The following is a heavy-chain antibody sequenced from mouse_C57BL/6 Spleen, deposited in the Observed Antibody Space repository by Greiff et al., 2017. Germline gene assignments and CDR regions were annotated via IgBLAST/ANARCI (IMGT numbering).Heavy chain of an antibody. V-gene: IGHV1-64*01. D-gene: IGHD1-1*01. CDR3: GRGKSNHDYSSFDY. CDR1: GYTFTSYW. J-gene: IGHJ2*01. Sequence: VQLQQPGAELVKPGASVKLSCKASGYTFTSYWMHWVKQRPGQGLEWIGMIHPNSGSTNYNEKFKSKATLTVDKSSSTAYMQLSSLTSEDSAVYYCGRGKSNHDYSSFDYWGQGTTLTVSS. CDR2: IHPNSGST.